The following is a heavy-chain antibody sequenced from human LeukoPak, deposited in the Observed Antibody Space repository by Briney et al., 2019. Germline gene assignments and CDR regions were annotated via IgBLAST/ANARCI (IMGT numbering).Heavy chain of an antibody. D-gene: IGHD3-3*01. V-gene: IGHV3-23*01. CDR2: ISGSGGST. J-gene: IGHJ4*02. CDR3: AKDLQYPSYDFWSGYYPFDY. CDR1: GFTFSSYA. Sequence: GGSLRLSCAASGFTFSSYAMSWVRQAPGKGLEWVSAISGSGGSTYYADSVKGRFTISRDNSKNTLYLQMNSLRAEDTAVYYCAKDLQYPSYDFWSGYYPFDYWGQGTLVTVSS.